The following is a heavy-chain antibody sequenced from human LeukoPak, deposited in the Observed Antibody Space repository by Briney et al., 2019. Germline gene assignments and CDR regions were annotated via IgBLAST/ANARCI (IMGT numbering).Heavy chain of an antibody. CDR2: FRGDGGST. J-gene: IGHJ6*03. CDR1: GYHFEDYL. D-gene: IGHD5/OR15-5a*01. Sequence: PGGSLRLSFAAYGYHFEDYLMHSGREARGKGVEWVSLFRGDGGSTYYADSVKGRFTISRDNSKNSLYLQMNSLRTEDTALYYCAKDTLSAILYYYYMDVWGKGTTVTVSS. V-gene: IGHV3-43*01. CDR3: AKDTLSAILYYYYMDV.